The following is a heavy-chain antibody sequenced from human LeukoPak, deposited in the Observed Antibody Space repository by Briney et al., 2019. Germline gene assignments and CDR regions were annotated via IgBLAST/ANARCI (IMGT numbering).Heavy chain of an antibody. CDR1: GFTFSSYS. CDR2: INSSSSYI. CDR3: ARGYSSSWSIFDY. Sequence: GGSLRLSCAASGFTFSSYSMNWVRQAPGKGLEWVSSINSSSSYIYYADSVKGRFTISRDNAKNSLYLQMNSLRAEDTAVYYCARGYSSSWSIFDYWGQGTLVTVSS. D-gene: IGHD6-13*01. J-gene: IGHJ4*02. V-gene: IGHV3-21*01.